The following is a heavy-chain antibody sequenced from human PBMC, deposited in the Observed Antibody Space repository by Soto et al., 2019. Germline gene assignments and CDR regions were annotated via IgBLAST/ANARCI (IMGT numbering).Heavy chain of an antibody. J-gene: IGHJ6*02. CDR3: AHRQTRDFWSGYSPLSEDYYYYYGMDV. CDR2: IYWNDDK. CDR1: GFSYRNNKEG. V-gene: IGHV2-5*01. D-gene: IGHD3-3*01. Sequence: GFSYRNNKEGVGWIRQPPGKALEWLALIYWNDDKRYSPSLKSRLTITKDTSKNQVVLTMTNMDPVDTATYYCAHRQTRDFWSGYSPLSEDYYYYYGMDVWGQGTTVTVSS.